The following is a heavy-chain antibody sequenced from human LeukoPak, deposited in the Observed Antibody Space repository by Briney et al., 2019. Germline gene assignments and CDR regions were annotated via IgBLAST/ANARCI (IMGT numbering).Heavy chain of an antibody. CDR2: IWYDGSNK. CDR3: AKDRPPYSGSYYDFDY. CDR1: GFTFSSYW. D-gene: IGHD1-26*01. V-gene: IGHV3-33*06. Sequence: PGGSLRLSCAASGFTFSSYWMSWVRQAPGKGLEWVAVIWYDGSNKYYADSVKGRFTISRDNSKNTLYLQMNSLRAEDTAVYYCAKDRPPYSGSYYDFDYWGQGTLVTVSS. J-gene: IGHJ4*02.